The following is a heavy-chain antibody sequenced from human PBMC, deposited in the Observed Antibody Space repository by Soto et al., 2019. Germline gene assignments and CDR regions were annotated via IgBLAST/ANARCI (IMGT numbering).Heavy chain of an antibody. CDR2: IIPIFGTA. J-gene: IGHJ6*02. Sequence: ASVKVSCKASGGTFSSYAISWVRQAPGQGLEWMGGIIPIFGTANYAQKFQGRVTITADESTSTAYMELSSLRSEDTAVYYCARGHGSYYYYGMDVWGQGTTVTVSS. V-gene: IGHV1-69*13. CDR1: GGTFSSYA. D-gene: IGHD2-2*01. CDR3: ARGHGSYYYYGMDV.